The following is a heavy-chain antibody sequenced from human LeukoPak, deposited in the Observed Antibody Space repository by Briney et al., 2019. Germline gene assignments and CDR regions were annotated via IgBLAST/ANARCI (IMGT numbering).Heavy chain of an antibody. CDR2: IYYSGNT. Sequence: PSETLSLTRTVSGGSTSSSSYYWGWIRQPPGKGLEWIGSIYYSGNTYYNPSLKSRVTISVDTSKNQFSLKLSSVTAADTAVYYCVRHHRQWLPPNWFDPWGQGTLVTVSS. D-gene: IGHD6-19*01. CDR3: VRHHRQWLPPNWFDP. CDR1: GGSTSSSSYY. J-gene: IGHJ5*02. V-gene: IGHV4-39*01.